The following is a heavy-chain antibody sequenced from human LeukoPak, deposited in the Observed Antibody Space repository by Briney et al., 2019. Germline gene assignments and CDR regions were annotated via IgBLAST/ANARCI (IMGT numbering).Heavy chain of an antibody. CDR2: INHSGST. Sequence: KPSETLSLTCAVYGGSFSGYYWSWIRQPPGKGLEWIGEINHSGSTNYNPSLKSRVTISVDTSKNQFSLKLSSVTAADTAVYYCARRYLQYYYGSGSYSHYFDCWGQRTLVTVSS. CDR1: GGSFSGYY. V-gene: IGHV4-34*01. CDR3: ARRYLQYYYGSGSYSHYFDC. J-gene: IGHJ4*02. D-gene: IGHD3-10*01.